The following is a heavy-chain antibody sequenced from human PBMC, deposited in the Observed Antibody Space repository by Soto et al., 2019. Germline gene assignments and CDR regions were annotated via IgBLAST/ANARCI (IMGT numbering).Heavy chain of an antibody. V-gene: IGHV3-30*18. CDR1: GFTFSSYG. CDR2: ISKDGGTK. CDR3: AKETHSSGYGSYFDY. J-gene: IGHJ4*02. D-gene: IGHD3-22*01. Sequence: QVQLVESGGGVVQPGRSLRLSCAASGFTFSSYGMHWVRQDPGKGLEWVAVISKDGGTKYDADSVKGRFTISRDNSKNTLYLQMNSLRAEDTAVYYCAKETHSSGYGSYFDYWGQGTLVTVSS.